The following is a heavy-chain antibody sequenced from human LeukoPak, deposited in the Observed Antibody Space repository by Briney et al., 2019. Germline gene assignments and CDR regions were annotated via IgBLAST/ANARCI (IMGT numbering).Heavy chain of an antibody. CDR3: AKGGIQLWSRPDY. CDR2: IDSDGSTT. Sequence: PGGSLRLSCAASGFTFSSYWMHWVRQAPGKGLVWVSRIDSDGSTTSYADSVKGRFTISRDNAKNTLYLQMNSLRAEDTAVYFCAKGGIQLWSRPDYWGQGTLVTVSS. V-gene: IGHV3-74*01. J-gene: IGHJ4*02. D-gene: IGHD5-18*01. CDR1: GFTFSSYW.